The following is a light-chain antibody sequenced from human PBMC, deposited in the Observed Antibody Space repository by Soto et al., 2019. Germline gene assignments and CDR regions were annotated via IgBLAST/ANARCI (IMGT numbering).Light chain of an antibody. CDR3: QESYRTLSIT. Sequence: DIQMTQSPSSLSASVGDRVTITCRASESISRHLNWYQQKPGNDPKLLIYAASSLQNGVPSRFSGSGSGTDFTLTISNLQPGDFATYYCQESYRTLSITFGQGTRLETK. CDR2: AAS. V-gene: IGKV1-39*01. J-gene: IGKJ5*01. CDR1: ESISRH.